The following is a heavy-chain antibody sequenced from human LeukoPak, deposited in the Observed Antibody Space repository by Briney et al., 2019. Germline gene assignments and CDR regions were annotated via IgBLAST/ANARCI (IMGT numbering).Heavy chain of an antibody. V-gene: IGHV3-23*01. CDR2: ISGSGRST. D-gene: IGHD3-22*01. CDR1: GFTFSSYA. CDR3: AKGIDSSGYYPFDY. Sequence: GGSLRLSCAASGFTFSSYAMSWVRQAPGKGLEWVSAISGSGRSTYYADSVKGRFTISRDNPKNTLYLQMNSLRAEDTAVYYCAKGIDSSGYYPFDYWGQGTLVTVSS. J-gene: IGHJ4*02.